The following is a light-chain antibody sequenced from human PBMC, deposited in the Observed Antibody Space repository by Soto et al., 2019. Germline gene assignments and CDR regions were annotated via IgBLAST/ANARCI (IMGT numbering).Light chain of an antibody. CDR1: QSVRSNY. V-gene: IGKV3-20*01. CDR3: QQDASSPLT. CDR2: GAS. Sequence: EIVLTQSPGTLSLSSGERATLSCRASQSVRSNYLAWYQQKPSQAPRLLIYGASSRSTVIPDRFGGSESGTDFTLTISRLEPEDVAVYYCQQDASSPLTFGGGTKVEIK. J-gene: IGKJ4*01.